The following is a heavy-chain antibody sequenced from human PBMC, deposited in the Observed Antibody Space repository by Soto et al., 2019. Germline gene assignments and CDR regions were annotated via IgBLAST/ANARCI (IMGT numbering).Heavy chain of an antibody. D-gene: IGHD3-9*01. Sequence: ASVKVSCKASGYTFTSYGISWVRQAPGQGLEWMGWISAYNGNTNYAQKLQGRVTMTTDTSTSTAYMELRSLRSDDTAVYYCARQADYDILTGYYNPRFDYWGPGTLVTVSP. J-gene: IGHJ4*02. V-gene: IGHV1-18*01. CDR2: ISAYNGNT. CDR3: ARQADYDILTGYYNPRFDY. CDR1: GYTFTSYG.